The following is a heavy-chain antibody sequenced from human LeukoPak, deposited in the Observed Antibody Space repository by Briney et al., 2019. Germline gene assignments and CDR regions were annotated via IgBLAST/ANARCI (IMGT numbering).Heavy chain of an antibody. V-gene: IGHV1-69*05. CDR2: IIPIFGTA. Sequence: ASVKVSCKASGGTFSSYAISWVRQAPGQGLEWMGGIIPIFGTANYAQKFQGRVTITTDESTSTAYMELSSLRSEDTAVYYCARERSSMIVGYFDYWGQGTLVTASS. CDR3: ARERSSMIVGYFDY. CDR1: GGTFSSYA. J-gene: IGHJ4*02. D-gene: IGHD3-22*01.